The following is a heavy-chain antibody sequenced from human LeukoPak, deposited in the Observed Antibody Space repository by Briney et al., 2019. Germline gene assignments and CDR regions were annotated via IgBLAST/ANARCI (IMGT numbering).Heavy chain of an antibody. CDR2: IRNKANGGTA. Sequence: GGSLRLSCTASGFTFSDYAMTWVRQAPGKGLEWVGFIRNKANGGTADYAASVKGRFTISRDDSKTIAYLQMNSLRAEDTAVYYCARDGIVGSPLFKFDYWGQGTLVTVSS. CDR3: ARDGIVGSPLFKFDY. CDR1: GFTFSDYA. J-gene: IGHJ4*02. V-gene: IGHV3-49*04. D-gene: IGHD1-26*01.